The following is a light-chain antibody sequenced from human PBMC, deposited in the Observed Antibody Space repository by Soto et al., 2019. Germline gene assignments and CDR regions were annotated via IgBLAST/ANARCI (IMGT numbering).Light chain of an antibody. CDR3: QQYHSYTLT. V-gene: IGKV1-5*01. Sequence: DIQMTQSPSTLSASVGDRVTITCRASQSISNWLAWYQQEPGRAPKLLIYDASSLKSGVPSRFRGSGSGTEFTLTISSLQPDDFATYYCQQYHSYTLTFGGGTKVDIK. J-gene: IGKJ4*01. CDR2: DAS. CDR1: QSISNW.